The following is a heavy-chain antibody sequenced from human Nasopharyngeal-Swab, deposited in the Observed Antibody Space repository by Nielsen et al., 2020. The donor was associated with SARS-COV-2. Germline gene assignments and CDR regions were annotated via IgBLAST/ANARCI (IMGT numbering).Heavy chain of an antibody. Sequence: WIRQPPGKGLEWVAVIWYDGSNKYYADPVKGRFTISRDNSKNTLYLQMNSLRAEDTAVYYCARDPPSSIVGATSSGDYWGQGTLVTVSS. J-gene: IGHJ4*02. D-gene: IGHD1-26*01. CDR2: IWYDGSNK. CDR3: ARDPPSSIVGATSSGDY. V-gene: IGHV3-33*01.